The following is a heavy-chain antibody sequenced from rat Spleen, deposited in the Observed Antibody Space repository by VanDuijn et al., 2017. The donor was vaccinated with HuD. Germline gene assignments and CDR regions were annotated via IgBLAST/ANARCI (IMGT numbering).Heavy chain of an antibody. CDR3: AREFDYFDY. CDR1: GFTFSSYY. Sequence: EVQLVESDGGLVQPGRSLELSCAASGFTFSSYYMAWVRQAPKKGLEWVASINTGGGNTYYRDSVKGRFTISRDNAKSILYLQMDSLRSEDTATYYCAREFDYFDYWGQGVMVTVSS. J-gene: IGHJ2*01. V-gene: IGHV5-25*01. CDR2: INTGGGNT.